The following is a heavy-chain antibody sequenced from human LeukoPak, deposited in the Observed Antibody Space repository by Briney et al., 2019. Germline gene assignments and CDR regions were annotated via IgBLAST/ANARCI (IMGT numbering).Heavy chain of an antibody. CDR1: GFTFSSYA. J-gene: IGHJ4*02. Sequence: GGSLRLSCAASGFTFSSYAMSWVRQAPGKGLEWVSAISGSGGSTYYADSVRGRFTISRDNSKNTLYLQMNSLRAEDTAVYYCAKDIDYGDYGFDYWGQGTLVTVSS. D-gene: IGHD4-17*01. CDR3: AKDIDYGDYGFDY. CDR2: ISGSGGST. V-gene: IGHV3-23*01.